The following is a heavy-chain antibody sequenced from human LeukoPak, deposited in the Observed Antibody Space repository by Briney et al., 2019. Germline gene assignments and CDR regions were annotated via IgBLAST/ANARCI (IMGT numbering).Heavy chain of an antibody. CDR2: INHSGCT. V-gene: IGHV4-34*01. CDR1: GWTFSGYY. CDR3: ARGEFRESPRANWGLRGYYYGMDV. D-gene: IGHD7-27*01. J-gene: IGHJ6*01. Sequence: SETLSLTCAAYGWTFSGYYWSWIRQPPGKGLEWIGEINHSGCTNYNPSLKSRVAVSVDHSKNQFSLKLCSVTEADTAVYCCARGEFRESPRANWGLRGYYYGMDVWGQGTTVTVSS.